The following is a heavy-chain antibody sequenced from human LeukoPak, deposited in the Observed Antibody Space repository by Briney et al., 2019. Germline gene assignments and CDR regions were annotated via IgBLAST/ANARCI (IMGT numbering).Heavy chain of an antibody. CDR2: ISPNTGGT. CDR3: AKGHYGMVV. J-gene: IGHJ6*02. V-gene: IGHV1-2*02. CDR1: GYRFTDHY. Sequence: GASVKVSCKASGYRFTDHYIYWGRQAPGQGLEWMGWISPNTGGTHYAQNFQGRVSMTRDTSISTAYMELGSLTSDDTAVYYCAKGHYGMVVWGQGTTVTVSS.